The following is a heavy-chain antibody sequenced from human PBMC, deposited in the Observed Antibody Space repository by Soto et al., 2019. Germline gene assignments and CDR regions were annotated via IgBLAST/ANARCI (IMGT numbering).Heavy chain of an antibody. V-gene: IGHV3-48*02. CDR3: ARAENYDFWSGSPSGGFDP. D-gene: IGHD3-3*01. CDR2: ISSSSSTI. J-gene: IGHJ5*02. CDR1: GFTFSSYS. Sequence: GGSLRLSCAASGFTFSSYSMNWVRQAPGKGLEWVSYISSSSSTIYYADSVKGRFTISRDNAKNSLYLQMNSLRDEDTAVYYCARAENYDFWSGSPSGGFDPWGQGTLVTVSS.